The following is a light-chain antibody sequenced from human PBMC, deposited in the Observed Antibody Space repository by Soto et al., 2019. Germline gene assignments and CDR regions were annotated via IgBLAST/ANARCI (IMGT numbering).Light chain of an antibody. Sequence: DIVMTQSPLSLPVTPGEPASISCRSSQSLLHSDSYNYLDWYLQKPGQSPQLLIYLGSHRASGVPDRFSGSGSGTDFTLKISRVEAEDVGIYYCMQALQTPLTFGGGTKVDIK. CDR1: QSLLHSDSYNY. CDR2: LGS. V-gene: IGKV2-28*01. CDR3: MQALQTPLT. J-gene: IGKJ4*01.